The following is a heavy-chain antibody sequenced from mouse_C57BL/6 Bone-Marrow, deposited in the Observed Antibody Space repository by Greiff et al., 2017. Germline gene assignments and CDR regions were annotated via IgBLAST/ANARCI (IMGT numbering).Heavy chain of an antibody. D-gene: IGHD4-1*01. CDR1: GYTFTSYW. J-gene: IGHJ2*01. Sequence: QVQLQQPGAELVKPGASAKLSCKASGYTFTSYWMHWVKQRPGQGLEWIGMIHPNSGSTNYNEKFKSQATLTVDKSSSTAYMQLSSLTSEDSAVYYCARTAKLGQDDYWGQGTTLTVSS. CDR2: IHPNSGST. V-gene: IGHV1-64*01. CDR3: ARTAKLGQDDY.